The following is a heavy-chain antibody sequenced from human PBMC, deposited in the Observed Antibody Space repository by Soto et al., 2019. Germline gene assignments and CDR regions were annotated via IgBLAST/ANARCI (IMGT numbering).Heavy chain of an antibody. CDR3: ARGGGYDFRSSQAPPIDV. CDR1: GGSISYFY. D-gene: IGHD3-3*01. J-gene: IGHJ6*01. CDR2: LYYTGST. V-gene: IGHV4-59*01. Sequence: PSETLSLTCNVSGGSISYFYGSWIRQSPGKRLEWIGYLYYTGSTNYNPALKSRVTISLDTSKNQFSLKVRSVTAADTAVYYCARGGGYDFRSSQAPPIDVWGQGTTVTVSS.